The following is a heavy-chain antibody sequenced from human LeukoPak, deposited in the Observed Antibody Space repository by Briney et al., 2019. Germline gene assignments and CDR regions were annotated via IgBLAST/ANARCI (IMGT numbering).Heavy chain of an antibody. CDR2: IYYSGST. CDR3: ARGEQLWLR. V-gene: IGHV4-39*07. J-gene: IGHJ4*02. CDR1: GGSISSSSYY. Sequence: SETLSLTCTVSGGSISSSSYYWGWIRQPPGKGLEWIGNIYYSGSTYYNPSLKSRVTISVDTSKNQFSLKLSSVTAADTAVYYCARGEQLWLRWSQGTLVTVSS. D-gene: IGHD5-18*01.